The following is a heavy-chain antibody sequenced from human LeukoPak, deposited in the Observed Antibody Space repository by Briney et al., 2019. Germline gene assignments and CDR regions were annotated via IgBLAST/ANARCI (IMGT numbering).Heavy chain of an antibody. V-gene: IGHV4-31*03. J-gene: IGHJ4*02. D-gene: IGHD6-13*01. CDR1: GGSISSGDYY. Sequence: PSQTLSLTCTVSGGSISSGDYYWTWIRQHPEKGLEWIGYIFDSGNIYYNPSLKSRLTISVDTSENQFPLKLTSVTAADTAIYYCASSYSNSWYDYWGQGILVTVSS. CDR3: ASSYSNSWYDY. CDR2: IFDSGNI.